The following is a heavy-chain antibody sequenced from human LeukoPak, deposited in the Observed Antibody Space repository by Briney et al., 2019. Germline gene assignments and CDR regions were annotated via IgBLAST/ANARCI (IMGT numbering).Heavy chain of an antibody. V-gene: IGHV4-59*01. D-gene: IGHD3-10*01. CDR1: GGSISSYY. CDR3: ARDRGGSYVY. CDR2: IYYSGST. Sequence: KPSGTLSLTCTVSGGSISSYYWSWIRQPPGKGLEWIGYIYYSGSTNYNPSLKSRVTISVDTSKNQFSLKLSSVTAADTAVYYCARDRGGSYVYWGQGTLVTVSS. J-gene: IGHJ4*02.